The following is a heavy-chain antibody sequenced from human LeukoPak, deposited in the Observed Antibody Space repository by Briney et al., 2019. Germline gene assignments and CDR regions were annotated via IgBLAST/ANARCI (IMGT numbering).Heavy chain of an antibody. CDR3: ARDIGGRYSWYYFDY. CDR1: GGSVSSGNYY. V-gene: IGHV4-61*02. CDR2: IYTSGST. D-gene: IGHD2-8*01. J-gene: IGHJ4*02. Sequence: PSETLSLTCTVSGGSVSSGNYYWTWIRQPAGKGLEWIGRIYTSGSTNYNPSLKSRVTISIDASKNQFSLRLSSVTAADTAVYYCARDIGGRYSWYYFDYWGRGTLVTVSS.